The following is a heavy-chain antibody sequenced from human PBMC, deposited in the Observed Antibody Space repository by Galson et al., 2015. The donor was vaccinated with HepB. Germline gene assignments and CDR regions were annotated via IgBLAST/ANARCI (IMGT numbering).Heavy chain of an antibody. CDR2: INSDGSST. CDR1: GFTFSSYW. D-gene: IGHD6-19*01. Sequence: SLRLSCAASGFTFSSYWMHWVRQAPGKGLVWVSRINSDGSSTSYADSVKGRFTISRDNAKNTLYLQVNSLRAEDTAVYYCARDDIAEQWLVYNYCYGIDDWGQGTPVTVAS. V-gene: IGHV3-74*01. CDR3: ARDDIAEQWLVYNYCYGIDD. J-gene: IGHJ6*02.